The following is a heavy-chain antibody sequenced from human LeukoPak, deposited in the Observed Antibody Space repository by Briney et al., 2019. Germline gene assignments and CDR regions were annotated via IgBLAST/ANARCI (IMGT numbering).Heavy chain of an antibody. CDR1: GFTFSSYA. D-gene: IGHD5-18*01. J-gene: IGHJ4*02. V-gene: IGHV3-23*01. CDR3: AKGNGYSYGRYYFDY. CDR2: ITASGGNT. Sequence: GXSLRLSCAASGFTFSSYAMGWVRQAPGKGLEWVSAITASGGNTYYADSVKGRFTISRDNSKNTLYLQVNSLRAEDTAVYYCAKGNGYSYGRYYFDYWGQGTLVTVSS.